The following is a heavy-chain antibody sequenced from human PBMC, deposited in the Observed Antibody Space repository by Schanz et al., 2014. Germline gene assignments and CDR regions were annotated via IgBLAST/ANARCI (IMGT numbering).Heavy chain of an antibody. V-gene: IGHV3-48*01. D-gene: IGHD1-26*01. J-gene: IGHJ4*02. CDR3: ARDSGSHYLVDY. CDR1: AFIFRSYS. CDR2: ISRSSSTI. Sequence: VQLAESGGGVVQPGRSLRLSCAASAFIFRSYSMHWVRQAPGKGLEWVSYISRSSSTIYYADSVRGRFTISRDNAKNSLYLQMNSLRAEDTAVYYCARDSGSHYLVDYWGQGTLVTVSS.